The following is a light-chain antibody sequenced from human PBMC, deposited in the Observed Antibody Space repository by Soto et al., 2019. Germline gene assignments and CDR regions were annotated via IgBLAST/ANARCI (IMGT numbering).Light chain of an antibody. J-gene: IGKJ5*01. CDR1: HSVNSN. CDR2: AAS. V-gene: IGKV3-11*01. CDR3: QHGSDWPPFN. Sequence: EIVLTQSPASLSLSPGERATLSCRASHSVNSNVAWYQHKPGQAPRLLIYAASNSATGIPARFSGSGSGTDFTLTVSSLEPADFAVYYCQHGSDWPPFNFGQGTRLE.